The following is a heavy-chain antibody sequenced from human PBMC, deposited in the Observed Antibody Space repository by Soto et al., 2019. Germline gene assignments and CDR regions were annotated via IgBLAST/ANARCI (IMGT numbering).Heavy chain of an antibody. V-gene: IGHV1-46*01. CDR2: INPTSGST. J-gene: IGHJ4*02. D-gene: IGHD6-13*01. Sequence: QVRLVQSGAEVKKPGASVKVSCKASGYTFTNYYIHWVRQAPGQGLEWMGIINPTSGSTNYAQKFQCRVTLTYDTSTTTVYMELSGLRSEDTAVLYCARDLAAGDHWGQGTLVTVSS. CDR1: GYTFTNYY. CDR3: ARDLAAGDH.